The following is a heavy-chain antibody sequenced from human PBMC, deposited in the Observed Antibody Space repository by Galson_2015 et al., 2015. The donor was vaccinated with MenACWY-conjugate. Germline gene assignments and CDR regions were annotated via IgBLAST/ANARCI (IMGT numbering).Heavy chain of an antibody. CDR1: GYNFITYW. J-gene: IGHJ6*02. CDR3: ARHPPGGRGMDV. Sequence: QSGAEVTKPGESLKISCKASGYNFITYWIGWVRQVPGKGLERVGLISPIDSKTRYSPAFEGRVTISADNSITTAYLQWNSLQASDTAMYYCARHPPGGRGMDVWGQGTTVTVSS. CDR2: ISPIDSKT. D-gene: IGHD1-26*01. V-gene: IGHV5-51*01.